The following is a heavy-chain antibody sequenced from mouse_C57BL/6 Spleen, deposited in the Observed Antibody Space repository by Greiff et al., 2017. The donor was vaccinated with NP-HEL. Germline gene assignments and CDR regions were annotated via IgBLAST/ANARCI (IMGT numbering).Heavy chain of an antibody. J-gene: IGHJ2*01. V-gene: IGHV7-3*01. CDR2: IRNKANGYTT. D-gene: IGHD1-1*01. Sequence: EVQVVESGGGLVQPGGSLSLSCAASGFTFTDYYMSWVRQPPGKALEWLGFIRNKANGYTTEYSASVKGRFTISRDNSQCILYLQMNALRAEDSATYYCARILLRSYFDYWGQGTTLTVSS. CDR3: ARILLRSYFDY. CDR1: GFTFTDYY.